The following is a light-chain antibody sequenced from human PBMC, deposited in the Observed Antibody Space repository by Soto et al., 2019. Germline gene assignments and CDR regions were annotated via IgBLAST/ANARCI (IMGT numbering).Light chain of an antibody. Sequence: HSVLTQPPSVSGAPGQRVTISCTGSSSNIGAGYGVHWYQQLPGTAPKLLIYGNTNRPSGVSDRFSGSKSGTSASLPITGLPAEDGADYYCQSYDSSLSGVVFGGGTKLTV. CDR3: QSYDSSLSGVV. V-gene: IGLV1-40*01. CDR1: SSNIGAGYG. J-gene: IGLJ2*01. CDR2: GNT.